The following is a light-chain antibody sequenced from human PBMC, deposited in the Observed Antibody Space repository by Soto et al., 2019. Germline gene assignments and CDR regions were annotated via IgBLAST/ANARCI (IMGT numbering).Light chain of an antibody. Sequence: EIVLTQSPATLSVSPRERATLSCRASQSVGNNFAWYQQKPGQAPRLLIFATSTRATGVPARFSGSGSGTEFTHTISSLQSEDFAVYYCQQYGDWPLTFGGGAKVEIE. CDR2: ATS. V-gene: IGKV3-15*01. CDR1: QSVGNN. CDR3: QQYGDWPLT. J-gene: IGKJ4*01.